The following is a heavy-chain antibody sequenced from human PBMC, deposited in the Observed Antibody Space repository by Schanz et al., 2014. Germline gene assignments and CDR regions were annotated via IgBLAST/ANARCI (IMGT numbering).Heavy chain of an antibody. V-gene: IGHV3-53*01. CDR3: ARNVIATGRAFDL. CDR1: GFSVSTNY. D-gene: IGHD6-13*01. J-gene: IGHJ3*01. Sequence: EVQLVESGGGLIQPGGSLRLSCAVSGFSVSTNYMSWVRQAPGKGLEWVSSIYINSGSTNYADSVKGRFTISRDNSKNTLYVQLNSLRAEDTAVYYCARNVIATGRAFDLWGPGTMVTVS. CDR2: IYINSGST.